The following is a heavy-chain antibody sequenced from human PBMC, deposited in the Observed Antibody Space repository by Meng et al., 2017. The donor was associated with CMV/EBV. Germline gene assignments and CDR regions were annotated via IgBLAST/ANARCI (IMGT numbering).Heavy chain of an antibody. V-gene: IGHV3-49*04. CDR1: GFTFGDYA. J-gene: IGHJ4*02. CDR3: TREDELWLTRGVFDY. CDR2: IRSKAYGGTT. D-gene: IGHD5-18*01. Sequence: GGSLRLSCTASGFTFGDYAMSWVRQAPGKGLEWVGFIRSKAYGGTTEYAASVKGRFTISRDDSKSIAYLQMNSLKTEDTAVYYCTREDELWLTRGVFDYWGQGTLVTVSS.